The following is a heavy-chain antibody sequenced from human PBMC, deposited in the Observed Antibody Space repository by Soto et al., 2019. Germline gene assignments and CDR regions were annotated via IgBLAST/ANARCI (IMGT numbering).Heavy chain of an antibody. CDR2: ISSSSSYI. Sequence: GGSLRLSCAASGFTFSSYSMNWVRQAPGKGLEWVSSISSSSSYIYYADSVKGRFTISRDNAKNSLYLQMNSLRAEDTAVYYCAREGSSWYRLVDYWGQGTLVTVSS. CDR1: GFTFSSYS. J-gene: IGHJ4*02. CDR3: AREGSSWYRLVDY. V-gene: IGHV3-21*01. D-gene: IGHD6-13*01.